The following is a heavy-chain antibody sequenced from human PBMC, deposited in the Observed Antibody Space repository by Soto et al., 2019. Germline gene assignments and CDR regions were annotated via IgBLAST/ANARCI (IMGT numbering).Heavy chain of an antibody. J-gene: IGHJ6*03. CDR1: GFTFSSYS. D-gene: IGHD5-12*01. Sequence: GGSLRLSCAASGFTFSSYSMNWVRQAPGKGLEWVSSISSSSSYIYYADSVKGRFTISRDNAKNSLYLQMNSLRAEDTAVYYCARERGVATIKTHPKQYYYYMDVWGKGTTVTVSS. CDR3: ARERGVATIKTHPKQYYYYMDV. CDR2: ISSSSSYI. V-gene: IGHV3-21*01.